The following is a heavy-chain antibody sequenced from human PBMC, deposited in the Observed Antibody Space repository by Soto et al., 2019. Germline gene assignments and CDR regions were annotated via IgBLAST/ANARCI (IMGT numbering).Heavy chain of an antibody. V-gene: IGHV4-39*01. J-gene: IGHJ6*04. D-gene: IGHD3-16*01. CDR2: TYYSGTT. CDR1: GDSISSGTYY. Sequence: HLQLQASCPGLVKPSATLSLICTVSGDSISSGTYYWGWIRQPPGKRLEWIASTYYSGTTYYNLSLKCRVIMSVVTSKHQLSLNRSCVTAADAALYDGARQQTSPGECTGYCYAMGVWVEGTTVIVSS. CDR3: ARQQTSPGECTGYCYAMGV.